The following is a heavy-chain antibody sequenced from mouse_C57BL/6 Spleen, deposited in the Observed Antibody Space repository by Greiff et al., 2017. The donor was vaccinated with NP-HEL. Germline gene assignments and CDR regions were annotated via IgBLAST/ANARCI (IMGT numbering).Heavy chain of an antibody. J-gene: IGHJ4*01. CDR1: GYTFTSYW. CDR2: IDPNSGGT. V-gene: IGHV1-72*01. Sequence: VQLQQPGAELVKPGASVKLSCKASGYTFTSYWMHWVKQRPGRGLEWIGRIDPNSGGTKYNEKFKSKATLTVDKPSSTAYMQLSSLTSEDSAVYYCARSPGPVVAYYYAMDYWGQGTSVTVSS. D-gene: IGHD1-1*01. CDR3: ARSPGPVVAYYYAMDY.